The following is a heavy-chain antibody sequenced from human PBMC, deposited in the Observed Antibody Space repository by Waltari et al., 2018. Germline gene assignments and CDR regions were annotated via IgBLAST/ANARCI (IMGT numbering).Heavy chain of an antibody. V-gene: IGHV3-9*01. CDR1: GFLFDAYR. CDR2: INWNSGTI. D-gene: IGHD5-18*01. J-gene: IGHJ4*02. CDR3: TKDMDGATAMAPRLDF. Sequence: VHLVESGGGLVRPGRSLRLSCAASGFLFDAYRIDWVRQAPGKGLELVAGINWNSGTIHYADSVKGRFTISRDNAENSLYLQMNSLTTEDTAVYYCTKDMDGATAMAPRLDFWGQGTLVTVSS.